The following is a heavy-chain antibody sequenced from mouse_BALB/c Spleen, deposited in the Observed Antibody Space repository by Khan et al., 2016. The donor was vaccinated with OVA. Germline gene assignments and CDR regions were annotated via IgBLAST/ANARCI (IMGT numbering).Heavy chain of an antibody. CDR1: GYSITSGYA. V-gene: IGHV3-2*02. CDR2: ISYSGGT. CDR3: ARGNYYGYYFDY. J-gene: IGHJ2*01. D-gene: IGHD1-1*01. Sequence: VQLKESGPGLVKPSQSLSLTCTVTGYSITSGYAWNWLRQFPENKLEWMGYISYSGGTSYNPSLKSRISITRDTSKNQFFLQLNSVTTEDTATYYCARGNYYGYYFDYWGQGTPLTVSS.